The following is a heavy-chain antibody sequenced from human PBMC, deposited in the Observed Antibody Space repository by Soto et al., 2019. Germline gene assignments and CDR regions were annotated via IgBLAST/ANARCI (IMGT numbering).Heavy chain of an antibody. D-gene: IGHD6-19*01. CDR1: GFTFSSYG. CDR3: AKVSFNGSGWYYYYYGMDV. J-gene: IGHJ6*02. V-gene: IGHV3-30*18. CDR2: ISYDGSNK. Sequence: QVQLVESGGGVVQPGRSLRLSCAASGFTFSSYGMHWVRQAPGKGLEWVAVISYDGSNKYYADSVKGRFTISRDNSKNPLYLQMNSLRAEDTAVYYCAKVSFNGSGWYYYYYGMDVWGQGTTVTVSS.